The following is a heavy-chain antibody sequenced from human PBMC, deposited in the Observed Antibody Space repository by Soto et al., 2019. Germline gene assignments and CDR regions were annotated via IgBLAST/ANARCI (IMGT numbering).Heavy chain of an antibody. CDR2: ILVDGRT. J-gene: IGHJ3*02. CDR3: AKATATGGGAFDI. Sequence: GSLRLSCAASGFICSSYDMSWVHQAPGKGLEWVSTILVDGRTFYVDSVKGRFTISRDSSQNTVYLQMNSLTAGDTALYYCAKATATGGGAFDICGQGKMVTVSS. CDR1: GFICSSYD. V-gene: IGHV3-23*01. D-gene: IGHD2-8*02.